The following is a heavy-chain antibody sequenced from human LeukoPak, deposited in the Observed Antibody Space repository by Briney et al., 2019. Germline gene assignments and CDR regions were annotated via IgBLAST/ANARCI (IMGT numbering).Heavy chain of an antibody. D-gene: IGHD4-17*01. CDR3: ATLGGGDYGDYLDY. CDR2: ISSSSSYI. CDR1: GFTFSSYA. Sequence: GGSLRLSCAASGFTFSSYAMSWVRQAPGKGLEWVSSISSSSSYIYYADSVKGRFTISRDNAKNSLYLQMNSLRAEDTAVYYCATLGGGDYGDYLDYWGQGTLVTVSS. V-gene: IGHV3-21*01. J-gene: IGHJ4*02.